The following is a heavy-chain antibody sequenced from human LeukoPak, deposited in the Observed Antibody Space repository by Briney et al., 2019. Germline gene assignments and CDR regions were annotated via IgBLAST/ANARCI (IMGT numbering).Heavy chain of an antibody. CDR3: ARNSHYYDSSGAFDY. V-gene: IGHV1-18*01. Sequence: ASVKVSCKASGYTFTSYGISWVRQAPGQGLEWMGWISAYNGNTNYAQKLQGRVTMTTDTSTSTAYMELRRLRSDDTAVYYCARNSHYYDSSGAFDYWGQGTLVTVSS. J-gene: IGHJ4*02. CDR1: GYTFTSYG. D-gene: IGHD3-22*01. CDR2: ISAYNGNT.